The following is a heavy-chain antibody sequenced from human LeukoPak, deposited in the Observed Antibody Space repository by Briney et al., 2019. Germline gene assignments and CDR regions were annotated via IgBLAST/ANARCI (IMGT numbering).Heavy chain of an antibody. CDR3: AKGTTAIGSPWVDY. CDR1: GFTFGSYA. V-gene: IGHV3-23*01. J-gene: IGHJ4*02. Sequence: GGSLRLSCAASGFTFGSYAMSWVRQAPGKGLEWVSAISGSGGSTYYADSVKGRFTISRDNSKNTLYLQMNSLRAEDTAVYYCAKGTTAIGSPWVDYWGQGTLVTVSS. CDR2: ISGSGGST. D-gene: IGHD1/OR15-1a*01.